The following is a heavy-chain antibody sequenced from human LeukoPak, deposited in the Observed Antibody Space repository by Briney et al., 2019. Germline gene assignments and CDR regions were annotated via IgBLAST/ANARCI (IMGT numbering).Heavy chain of an antibody. CDR1: GGSTSSYY. CDR2: IYYSGST. V-gene: IGHV4-59*08. CDR3: ARVLRFLEWYDAFDI. Sequence: PETLSLTCTVSGGSTSSYYWSWIRQPPGKGLEWIGYIYYSGSTNYSPSLKSRVTISVDTSKNQFSLKLSSVTAADTAVYYCARVLRFLEWYDAFDIWGQGTMVTVSS. D-gene: IGHD3-3*01. J-gene: IGHJ3*02.